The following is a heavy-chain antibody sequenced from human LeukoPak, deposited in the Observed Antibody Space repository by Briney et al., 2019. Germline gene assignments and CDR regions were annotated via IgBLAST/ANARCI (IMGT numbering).Heavy chain of an antibody. CDR1: GFTFSIYA. CDR2: ISGNGGVT. D-gene: IGHD5-12*01. CDR3: ARVGYSGYDYDY. V-gene: IGHV3-23*01. Sequence: PGGSLRLSCAASGFTFSIYAMSWVRQAPGKGLEWVSTISGNGGVTYYADSVKGRFTISRDNSKTTLNLQMNSLRAEDTAVYYCARVGYSGYDYDYWGQGTLVTVSS. J-gene: IGHJ4*02.